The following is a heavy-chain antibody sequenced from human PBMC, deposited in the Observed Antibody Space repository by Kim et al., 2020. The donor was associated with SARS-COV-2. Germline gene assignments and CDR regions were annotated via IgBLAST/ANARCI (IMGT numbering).Heavy chain of an antibody. D-gene: IGHD6-13*01. CDR3: ARSPDSSSWIPYYYGMDV. J-gene: IGHJ6*02. Sequence: KSRVTISVDTSKNQFSLKLSSVTAADTAVYYCARSPDSSSWIPYYYGMDVWGQGTTVTVSS. V-gene: IGHV4-31*02.